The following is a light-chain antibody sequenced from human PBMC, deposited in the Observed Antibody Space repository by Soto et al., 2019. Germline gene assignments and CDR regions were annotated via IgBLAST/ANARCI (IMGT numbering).Light chain of an antibody. Sequence: EIVLTQSPGTLSLSPGERVTLSCRASQSLSSGYLAWYQQKFGQAPRLLIYDASRRATGIPERFSGSGSGTEFTLTISSLQSEDFAVYYCQQYNNWPFTFGPGTKVDIK. CDR3: QQYNNWPFT. CDR2: DAS. CDR1: QSLSSGY. V-gene: IGKV3D-20*02. J-gene: IGKJ3*01.